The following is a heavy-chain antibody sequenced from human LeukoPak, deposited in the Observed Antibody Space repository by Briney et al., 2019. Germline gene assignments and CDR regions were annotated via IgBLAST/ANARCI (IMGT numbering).Heavy chain of an antibody. J-gene: IGHJ6*03. Sequence: ASVKVSCKASGYTLTSYAMHWVRQAPGQGLEWMGWINPNSGGTNYAQKFQGRVTMTRDRSISTAYLELSRLRSDDTAVYYCARAEEMATAPFYYYYYMDVWGKGTTVTISS. CDR3: ARAEEMATAPFYYYYYMDV. CDR1: GYTLTSYA. D-gene: IGHD5-24*01. V-gene: IGHV1-2*02. CDR2: INPNSGGT.